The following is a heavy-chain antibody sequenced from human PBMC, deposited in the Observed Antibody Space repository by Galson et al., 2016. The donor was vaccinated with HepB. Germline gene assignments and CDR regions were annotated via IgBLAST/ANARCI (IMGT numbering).Heavy chain of an antibody. CDR1: GASVNSSNW. Sequence: SETLSLTCVVSGASVNSSNWWTWVRQAPGTGLEWIGEIYHTGTSNNNPSLLSRFTMSIDNSRNHFPLNLKEVTAADTAVYYCARASIFPGARMIFDSWGQGILVTVSS. V-gene: IGHV4/OR15-8*02. D-gene: IGHD2-2*01. CDR2: IYHTGTS. CDR3: ARASIFPGARMIFDS. J-gene: IGHJ5*01.